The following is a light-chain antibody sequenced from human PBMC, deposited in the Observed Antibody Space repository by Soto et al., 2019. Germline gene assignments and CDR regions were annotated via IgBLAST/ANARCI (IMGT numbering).Light chain of an antibody. V-gene: IGKV3D-20*01. Sequence: PGESATLSCGASQSVSSNSLAWYQQKPGLAPRLLIYDASRRATGIPDRFSGSGSGTDFSLTISRLEPEDFAVYYCQQYGTSLRTFGQGTKVEFK. CDR1: QSVSSNS. CDR2: DAS. J-gene: IGKJ1*01. CDR3: QQYGTSLRT.